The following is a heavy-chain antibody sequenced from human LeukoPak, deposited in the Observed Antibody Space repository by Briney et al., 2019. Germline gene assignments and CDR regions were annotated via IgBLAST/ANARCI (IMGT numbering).Heavy chain of an antibody. J-gene: IGHJ6*03. CDR3: ARDWGVSARPGYMDV. D-gene: IGHD6-6*01. V-gene: IGHV4-38-2*02. CDR2: IYHSGST. Sequence: SETLSLTCTVSGYSISSGYYWGWIRQPPGKGLEWIGSIYHSGSTYYNPSLKSRVTISVDTSKNQFSLRLSSVTAADTAVYYCARDWGVSARPGYMDVWGKGTTVTVSS. CDR1: GYSISSGYY.